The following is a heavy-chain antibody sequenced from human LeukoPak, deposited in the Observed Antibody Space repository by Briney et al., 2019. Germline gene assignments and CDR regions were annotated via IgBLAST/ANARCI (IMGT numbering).Heavy chain of an antibody. D-gene: IGHD2-2*02. V-gene: IGHV3-21*01. CDR2: ISSSSSYI. CDR3: ARDPQVEHQLLYPFYYYYMDV. CDR1: GFTFSSYS. J-gene: IGHJ6*03. Sequence: GGSLRLSCAASGFTFSSYSMNWVRQAPGKGLEWVSSISSSSSYIYYADSVKGRFTISRDNAKNSLYLQMNSLRAEDTAVYYCARDPQVEHQLLYPFYYYYMDVWGKGTTVTVCS.